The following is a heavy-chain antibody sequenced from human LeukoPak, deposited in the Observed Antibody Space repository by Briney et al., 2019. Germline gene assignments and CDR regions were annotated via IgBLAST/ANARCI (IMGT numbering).Heavy chain of an antibody. J-gene: IGHJ4*02. CDR2: ISSSSSYI. CDR3: ARDRGYQLPCDY. V-gene: IGHV3-21*01. Sequence: GGSLRLSCAASGFTFSSYSMNWVRQAPGKGLEWVSSISSSSSYIYYADSVKGRFTISRDNAKNSLYPQMNSLRAEDTAVYYCARDRGYQLPCDYWGQGTLVTVSS. D-gene: IGHD2-2*01. CDR1: GFTFSSYS.